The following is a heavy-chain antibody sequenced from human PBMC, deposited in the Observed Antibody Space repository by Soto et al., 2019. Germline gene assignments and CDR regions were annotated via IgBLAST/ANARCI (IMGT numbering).Heavy chain of an antibody. CDR2: ISSRSSTI. Sequence: QVQLVESGGGLVKPGGSLRPSCAASGFTFSDYYMSWIRQAPGKGLEWVSYISSRSSTIFYADSVKGRFTISRDNVKNSLYLQMNSLRAEDTAVYYCASGTNGAFFVYWGQGILVTVSS. D-gene: IGHD2-8*01. J-gene: IGHJ4*02. CDR1: GFTFSDYY. V-gene: IGHV3-11*01. CDR3: ASGTNGAFFVY.